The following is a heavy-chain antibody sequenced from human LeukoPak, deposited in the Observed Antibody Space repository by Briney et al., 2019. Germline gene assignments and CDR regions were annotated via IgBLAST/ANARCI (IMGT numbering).Heavy chain of an antibody. D-gene: IGHD1-1*01. CDR1: GFTFSNAW. V-gene: IGHV3-48*02. CDR3: ARSGNYDC. Sequence: PGGSLRLSCVASGFTFSNAWMNWVRQAPGKGLEWVSYISSTSSTIYYADSVKGRFTISRDNAKNSLYLQMNSLRDEDTAVYYCARSGNYDCWGQGTLVTVSS. CDR2: ISSTSSTI. J-gene: IGHJ4*02.